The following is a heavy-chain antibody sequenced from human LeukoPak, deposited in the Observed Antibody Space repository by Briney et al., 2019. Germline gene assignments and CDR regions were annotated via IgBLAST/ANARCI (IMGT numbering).Heavy chain of an antibody. CDR1: GGTFSSYA. CDR2: IIPIFGTA. Sequence: SVKVSCKASGGTFSSYAISWVRQAPGQGLEWMGGIIPIFGTANYAQKFQGRVTITADESTSTAYMELSSLRSEDTAVYYCARAMNDYGDYVVAPGGDYFDYWGQGTLVTVSS. V-gene: IGHV1-69*13. CDR3: ARAMNDYGDYVVAPGGDYFDY. D-gene: IGHD4-17*01. J-gene: IGHJ4*02.